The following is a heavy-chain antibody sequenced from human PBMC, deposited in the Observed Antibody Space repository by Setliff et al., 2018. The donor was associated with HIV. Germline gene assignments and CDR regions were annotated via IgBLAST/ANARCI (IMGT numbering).Heavy chain of an antibody. J-gene: IGHJ4*02. V-gene: IGHV3-74*01. CDR3: HSGYDTEEQSYFDY. D-gene: IGHD5-12*01. CDR1: GFTFDDHA. Sequence: GGSLRLSCAASGFTFDDHAMHWVRQAPGKGLVWVSRVNRDGSSTTYADSVKDRFTISRDNAKNTLYLQMNSLGAEDTGVYYCHSGYDTEEQSYFDYWGQGALVTVSS. CDR2: VNRDGSST.